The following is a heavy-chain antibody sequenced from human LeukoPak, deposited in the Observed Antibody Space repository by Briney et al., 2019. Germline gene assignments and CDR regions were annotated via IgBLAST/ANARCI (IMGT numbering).Heavy chain of an antibody. Sequence: TSETLSLTCAVYGGSFSGYYWSWIRQPPGKGLEWIGEINRSGSTNYNPSLKSRVTISVDTSKNQFSLKLSSVTAADTAVYYCARGLYIVGATTPNISSIPVPYYFDYWGQGTLVTVSS. CDR2: INRSGST. J-gene: IGHJ4*02. CDR3: ARGLYIVGATTPNISSIPVPYYFDY. V-gene: IGHV4-34*01. CDR1: GGSFSGYY. D-gene: IGHD1-26*01.